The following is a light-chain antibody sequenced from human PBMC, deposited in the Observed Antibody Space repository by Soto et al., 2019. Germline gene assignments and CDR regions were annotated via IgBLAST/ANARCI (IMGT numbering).Light chain of an antibody. Sequence: QSALTQPASVSGSPGQSITISCTGTSSDVGAYDYVSWYQQHPGKAPKLMIYDVTNRPSGVSNRFSGSKSGNTASLTISGLQAEDEADYYCSSYTGSSTLVVFGGGTKLPVL. CDR1: SSDVGAYDY. CDR3: SSYTGSSTLVV. J-gene: IGLJ2*01. CDR2: DVT. V-gene: IGLV2-14*01.